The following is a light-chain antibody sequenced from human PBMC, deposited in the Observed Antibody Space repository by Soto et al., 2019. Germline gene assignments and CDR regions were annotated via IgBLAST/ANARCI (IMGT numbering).Light chain of an antibody. J-gene: IGLJ3*02. CDR3: SSYTSSSTRV. Sequence: QSVLTQPASVSGSPGQSITISCTGTSSDVGGYNYVSWYQQHPGKAPKLMIYEVSNRPSGVSNRFSGSKSGNTASLTISGRQAEDEADYYCSSYTSSSTRVFVGGTQLTVL. V-gene: IGLV2-14*01. CDR2: EVS. CDR1: SSDVGGYNY.